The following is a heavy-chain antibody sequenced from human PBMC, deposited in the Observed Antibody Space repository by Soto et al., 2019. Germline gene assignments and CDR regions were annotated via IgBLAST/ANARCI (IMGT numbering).Heavy chain of an antibody. CDR3: AKDGRGSGSHSNSFGY. D-gene: IGHD3-10*01. J-gene: IGHJ4*02. V-gene: IGHV3-53*01. CDR2: IYSTGTT. CDR1: GFTVGNNY. Sequence: EVQLVESGGGLIQPGGSLKLSCAASGFTVGNNYMSWVRQAPGKGLDWVSLIYSTGTTKYADSVKGRFTVYRDNAKNTLYLQMNTLRAEDTAVYYCAKDGRGSGSHSNSFGYWGQGTLVTVSS.